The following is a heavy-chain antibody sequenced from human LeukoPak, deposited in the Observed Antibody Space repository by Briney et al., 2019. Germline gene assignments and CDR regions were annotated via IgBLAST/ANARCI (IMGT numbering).Heavy chain of an antibody. CDR3: AAQRGASLHDFWSTRLFDP. V-gene: IGHV1-58*02. CDR1: GGTFSSYA. Sequence: ASVKVSCKASGGTFSSYAISWVRQARGQRLEWIGWIVLGSGNTVYSHKFHDRVIITRDMSTSTVYMELDSLGSEDTAVYYCAAQRGASLHDFWSTRLFDPWGQGTLVTVSS. CDR2: IVLGSGNT. D-gene: IGHD3-3*01. J-gene: IGHJ5*02.